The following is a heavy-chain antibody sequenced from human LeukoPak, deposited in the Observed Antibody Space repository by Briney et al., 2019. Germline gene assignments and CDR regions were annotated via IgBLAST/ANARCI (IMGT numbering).Heavy chain of an antibody. D-gene: IGHD1-14*01. CDR1: GGSISSYY. CDR3: ARGGAEVWDAFDI. CDR2: INHSGST. Sequence: SETLSLTCTVSGGSISSYYWSWIRQPPGKGLEWIGEINHSGSTNYNPSLKSRVTISVDTSKNQFSLKLSSVTAADTAVYYCARGGAEVWDAFDIWGQGTMVTVSS. J-gene: IGHJ3*02. V-gene: IGHV4-34*01.